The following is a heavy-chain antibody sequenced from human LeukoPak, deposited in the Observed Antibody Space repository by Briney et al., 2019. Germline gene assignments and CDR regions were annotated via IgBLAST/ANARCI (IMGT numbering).Heavy chain of an antibody. V-gene: IGHV4-34*01. CDR1: GGSFSGYY. CDR2: INHSGST. Sequence: PSETLSLTCAVYGGSFSGYYWSWIRQPPGKGLEWTGEINHSGSTNYNPSLKSRVTISVDTSKNQFSLKLSSVTAADTAVYYCARLRKQLLVTHEYYYYYMDVWGKGTTVTISS. D-gene: IGHD6-19*01. CDR3: ARLRKQLLVTHEYYYYYMDV. J-gene: IGHJ6*03.